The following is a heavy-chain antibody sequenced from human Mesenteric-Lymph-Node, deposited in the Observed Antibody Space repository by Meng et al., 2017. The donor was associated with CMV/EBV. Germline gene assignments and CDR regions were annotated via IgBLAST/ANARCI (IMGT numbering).Heavy chain of an antibody. J-gene: IGHJ2*01. CDR3: ARGLIGRFTMIRRGNWYFDL. D-gene: IGHD3-10*01. Sequence: FTSYGISWVRQAPGQGLEWMGWISAYNGNTNYAQKLQGRVTMTTDTSTSTAYMELRSLRSDDTAVYYCARGLIGRFTMIRRGNWYFDLWGRGTLVTVSS. CDR2: ISAYNGNT. V-gene: IGHV1-18*01. CDR1: FTSYG.